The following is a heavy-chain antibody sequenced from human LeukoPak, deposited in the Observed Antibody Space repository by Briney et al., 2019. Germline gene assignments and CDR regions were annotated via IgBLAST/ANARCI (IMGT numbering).Heavy chain of an antibody. CDR3: AREKSDTIFGVVIEYYFDY. CDR2: IWYDGSNK. D-gene: IGHD3-3*01. J-gene: IGHJ4*02. V-gene: IGHV3-33*01. CDR1: GFTFSSYG. Sequence: GGFLRLSCAASGFTFSSYGMHWVRQAPGKGLEWVAVIWYDGSNKYYADSVKGRFTISRDNSKNTLYLQMNSLRAEDTAVYYCAREKSDTIFGVVIEYYFDYWGQGTLVTVSS.